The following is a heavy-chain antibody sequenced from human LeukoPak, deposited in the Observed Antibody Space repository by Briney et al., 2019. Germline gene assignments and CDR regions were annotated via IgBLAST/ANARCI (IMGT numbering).Heavy chain of an antibody. V-gene: IGHV3-23*01. CDR2: IRGSGDYT. CDR3: AKDHDSSGWPTFDY. CDR1: GFTFSSYD. Sequence: GGSLRLSCAASGFTFSSYDMSWVRQAPGKGLEWVSLIRGSGDYTYYADSVEGRFTISRDNSKNTLYLQMNGLRAEDTALYYCAKDHDSSGWPTFDYWGQGTLVTASS. J-gene: IGHJ4*02. D-gene: IGHD6-19*01.